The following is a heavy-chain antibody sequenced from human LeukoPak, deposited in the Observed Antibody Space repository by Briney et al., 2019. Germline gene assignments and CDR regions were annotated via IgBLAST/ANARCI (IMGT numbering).Heavy chain of an antibody. D-gene: IGHD6-13*01. CDR3: ARRSSDTVYYFDY. J-gene: IGHJ4*02. CDR2: IYYTGTT. CDR1: GGSISRYY. Sequence: SETLSLTCTVSGGSISRYYWSWIRQPPGKGLEWIGYIYYTGTTNYNPSLKSRVTISVDTSKNQFSLKLSSVTAADTAVYYCARRSSDTVYYFDYWGQGTLVTVSS. V-gene: IGHV4-59*12.